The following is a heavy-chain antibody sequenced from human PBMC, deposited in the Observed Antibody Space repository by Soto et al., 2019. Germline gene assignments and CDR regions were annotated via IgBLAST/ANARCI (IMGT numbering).Heavy chain of an antibody. CDR2: IIPIFGTA. V-gene: IGHV1-69*13. CDR3: ARQKKVPYCGGGSCLNRLFAY. J-gene: IGHJ4*02. Sequence: SVKVSCNASGGTFSSYAISWVRQAPGQGLEWMGGIIPIFGTANYAQKFQGGVTITADESTSTAYMELSSLRSEDTAVYYCARQKKVPYCGGGSCLNRLFAYWGQGTTVTVSS. D-gene: IGHD2-15*01. CDR1: GGTFSSYA.